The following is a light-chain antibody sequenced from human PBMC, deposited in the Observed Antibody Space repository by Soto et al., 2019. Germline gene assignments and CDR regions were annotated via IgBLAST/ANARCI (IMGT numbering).Light chain of an antibody. J-gene: IGLJ2*01. V-gene: IGLV2-14*03. Sequence: QSALTQPASVSGSPGQAITISCTGTSSDIGGYNYVSWHQHCPGEAPKLMIYDVSRRPSGVSYRFSGSKSGNTASLHICGLQDEDAAYYYCLSSRSSSTPVFGGVTKLTVL. CDR1: SSDIGGYNY. CDR3: LSSRSSSTPV. CDR2: DVS.